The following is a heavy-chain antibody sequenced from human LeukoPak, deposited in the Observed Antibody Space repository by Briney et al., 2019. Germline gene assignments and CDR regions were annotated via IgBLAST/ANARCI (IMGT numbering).Heavy chain of an antibody. D-gene: IGHD1-14*01. V-gene: IGHV4-34*01. CDR3: ASRSRPLSYYYYYGMDV. Sequence: WETLSLTCAVYGGSFSGYYWSWIRQPPGKGLEWIGEINHSGSTNYNPSPKSRGTISVDTSKNQSSLKLSSVTAADTAVYYCASRSRPLSYYYYYGMDVWGQGNTVTVSS. CDR2: INHSGST. CDR1: GGSFSGYY. J-gene: IGHJ6*02.